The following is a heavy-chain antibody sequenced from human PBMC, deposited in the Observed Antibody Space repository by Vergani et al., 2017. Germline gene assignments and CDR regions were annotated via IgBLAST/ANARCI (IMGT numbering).Heavy chain of an antibody. CDR2: ISYDGSNK. CDR1: GFTFSSYA. V-gene: IGHV3-30*04. J-gene: IGHJ4*02. CDR3: ARDQCIGDFWSGCVFDY. Sequence: QVQLVESGGGVVQPGRSLRLSCAASGFTFSSYAMHWVRQAPGKGLEWVAVISYDGSNKYYADSVKGRFTISRDNSKNTLYRQMNSLRAEYTAVYYCARDQCIGDFWSGCVFDYWGQGTLVTVSS. D-gene: IGHD3-3*01.